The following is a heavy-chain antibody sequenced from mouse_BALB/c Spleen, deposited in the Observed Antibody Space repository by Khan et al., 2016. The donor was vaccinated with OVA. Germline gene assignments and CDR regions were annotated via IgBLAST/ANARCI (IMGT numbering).Heavy chain of an antibody. CDR3: ARTARIKY. CDR1: GYSITSGYG. D-gene: IGHD1-2*01. Sequence: EVQLQESGPGLVKPSQSLSLTCTVTGYSITSGYGWNWIRQFPGNKLEWMGYISYSGSTISHPSLKSRIPTTRDSSKNQFLLQLNSVTTEDTATYYCARTARIKYWGQGTTLTVSS. J-gene: IGHJ2*01. V-gene: IGHV3-2*02. CDR2: ISYSGST.